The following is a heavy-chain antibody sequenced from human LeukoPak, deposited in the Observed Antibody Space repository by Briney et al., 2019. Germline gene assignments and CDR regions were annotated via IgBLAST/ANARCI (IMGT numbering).Heavy chain of an antibody. CDR3: VKADSGYDLLFDY. D-gene: IGHD5-12*01. V-gene: IGHV3-23*01. CDR2: ISGSGGST. Sequence: PGGSLRLSCAASGFTFSSYAMTWVRQAPGKGLEWVSAISGSGGSTYYADSVKGRFTISRDNSKNTLYLQVNSLRAEDTAVYYCVKADSGYDLLFDYWGQGTLVTVSS. J-gene: IGHJ4*02. CDR1: GFTFSSYA.